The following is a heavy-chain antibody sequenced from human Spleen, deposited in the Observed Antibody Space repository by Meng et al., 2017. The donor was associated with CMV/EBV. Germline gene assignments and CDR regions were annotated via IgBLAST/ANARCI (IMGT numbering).Heavy chain of an antibody. Sequence: GESLKISCAASGFTFSGYAMYWVRQAPGKGLEWVAYISHDGTNKYYADSVKGRFTISRDNSKNTMYLQMNSLRAEDTAVFYCAREGAYCGGDCQYNWFDPWGQGTLVTVSS. CDR2: ISHDGTNK. V-gene: IGHV3-30-3*01. CDR1: GFTFSGYA. D-gene: IGHD2-21*01. J-gene: IGHJ5*02. CDR3: AREGAYCGGDCQYNWFDP.